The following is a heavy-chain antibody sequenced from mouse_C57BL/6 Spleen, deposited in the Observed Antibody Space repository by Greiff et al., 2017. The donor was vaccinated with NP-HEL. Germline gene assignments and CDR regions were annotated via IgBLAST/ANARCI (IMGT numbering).Heavy chain of an antibody. V-gene: IGHV1-63*01. J-gene: IGHJ1*03. CDR3: AREGLGNYYCSSYWYFDV. Sequence: QVQLKESGAELVRPGTSVKMSCKASGYTFTNYWIGWAKQRPGHGLEWIGDIYPGGGYTNYNEKFKGKATLTADKSSSPAYMQFSSLTSEDSAIYYCAREGLGNYYCSSYWYFDVWGTGTTVTVSS. CDR2: IYPGGGYT. CDR1: GYTFTNYW. D-gene: IGHD1-1*01.